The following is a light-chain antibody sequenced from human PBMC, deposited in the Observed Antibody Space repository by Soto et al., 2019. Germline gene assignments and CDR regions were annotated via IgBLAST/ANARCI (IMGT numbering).Light chain of an antibody. CDR3: QQHDSYSPHT. CDR1: QSISSY. CDR2: DAS. Sequence: EIQMTQSQSSLSASVGDRVTITGRASQSISSYLNWYQQKPGKAPKLLIYDASSLESGVPSRFSGSGSGTEFTLTISSLQPDDFATYYCQQHDSYSPHTFGQLTK. V-gene: IGKV1-5*01. J-gene: IGKJ1*01.